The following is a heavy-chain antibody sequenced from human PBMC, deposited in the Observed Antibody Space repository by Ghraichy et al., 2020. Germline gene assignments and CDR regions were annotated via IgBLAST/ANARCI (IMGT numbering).Heavy chain of an antibody. Sequence: GSLRLSCAASGFTFSSYAMSWVRQAPGKGLEWVSAISGSGVSTYYADSVKGRFTISRDNSKNTLFLQMNSLRAEDTAVYYCAKDSCGGDCYFNYYYYGMAVWCQGSPGTVSS. V-gene: IGHV3-23*01. D-gene: IGHD2-21*02. CDR3: AKDSCGGDCYFNYYYYGMAV. J-gene: IGHJ6*02. CDR1: GFTFSSYA. CDR2: ISGSGVST.